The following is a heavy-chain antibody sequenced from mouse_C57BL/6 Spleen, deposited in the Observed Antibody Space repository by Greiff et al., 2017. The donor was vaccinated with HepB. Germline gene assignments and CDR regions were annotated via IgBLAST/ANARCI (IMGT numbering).Heavy chain of an antibody. CDR3: ALYGGYFDV. CDR2: ISSGSSTI. V-gene: IGHV5-17*01. J-gene: IGHJ1*03. D-gene: IGHD1-1*01. Sequence: DVHLVESGGGLVKPGGSLKLSCAASGFTFSDYGMHWVRQAPEKGLEWVAYISSGSSTIYYADTVKGRFTISRDNAKNTLFLQMTSLRSEDTAMYYCALYGGYFDVWGTGTTVTVSS. CDR1: GFTFSDYG.